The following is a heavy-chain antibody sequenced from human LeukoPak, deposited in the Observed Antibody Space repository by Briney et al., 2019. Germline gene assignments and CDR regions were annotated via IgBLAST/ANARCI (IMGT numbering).Heavy chain of an antibody. V-gene: IGHV4-30-2*01. CDR2: IYHSGNT. CDR3: ARASTYYYGSGSYFDAFDI. CDR1: SGSISSSGYY. J-gene: IGHJ3*02. D-gene: IGHD3-10*01. Sequence: KPSQTLSLTCTVSSGSISSSGYYWSWIRQPPGKGLEWIGYIYHSGNTYYNPSLKSRVTISVDRSKNQFSLKLSSVTAADTAVYYCARASTYYYGSGSYFDAFDIWGQGTMVTVSS.